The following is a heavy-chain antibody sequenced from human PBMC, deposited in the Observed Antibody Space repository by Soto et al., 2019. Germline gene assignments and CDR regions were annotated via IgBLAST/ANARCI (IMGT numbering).Heavy chain of an antibody. D-gene: IGHD5-18*01. Sequence: PGGSLRLSCAASGFTFSDFYMGWIRQAPGKGLEWISYISGSSTYTNYADSVKGRFTISRDNAKNSLYLQMNSLRAEDTAVFYCSRVEPQTATFDYWGQGTLVTVSS. CDR1: GFTFSDFY. CDR3: SRVEPQTATFDY. J-gene: IGHJ4*02. CDR2: ISGSSTYT. V-gene: IGHV3-11*05.